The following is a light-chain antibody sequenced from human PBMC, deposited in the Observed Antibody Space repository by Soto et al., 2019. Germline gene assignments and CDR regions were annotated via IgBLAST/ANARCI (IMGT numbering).Light chain of an antibody. CDR1: QSISSW. CDR3: QQYNSYSRT. V-gene: IGKV1-5*01. CDR2: DAS. Sequence: DIQMTQSPSTLSASVGDRVTITCRASQSISSWLAWYQQKPGKAPKLLIYDASSLESGVPSRFSGSGSGTEFTLTISSLQPDDFATHYCQQYNSYSRTFGQATKVDIK. J-gene: IGKJ1*01.